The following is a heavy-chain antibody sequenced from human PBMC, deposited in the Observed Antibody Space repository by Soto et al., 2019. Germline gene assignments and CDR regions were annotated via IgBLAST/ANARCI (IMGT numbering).Heavy chain of an antibody. V-gene: IGHV3-33*01. Sequence: QVQLVESGGGVVQPGRSLRLSCVASGFTFSNYGMHWVRQAPGKGLEWVTTIWYDGSNKYYADSVKGRFTISRDNAKDTLYLQMNSLRAEDTAVYYCAREETEYYCDYWGQGTLVTVSS. CDR2: IWYDGSNK. CDR1: GFTFSNYG. J-gene: IGHJ4*02. CDR3: AREETEYYCDY.